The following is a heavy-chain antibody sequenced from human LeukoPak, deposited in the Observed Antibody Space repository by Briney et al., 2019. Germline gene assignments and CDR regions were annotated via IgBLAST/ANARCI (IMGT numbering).Heavy chain of an antibody. CDR2: ITGSADST. V-gene: IGHV3-23*01. Sequence: PGRSLRLSCAASGFTFSSYAMSWVRQAPGKGLEWVSAITGSADSTFYADSVKGRFTISRDNSKKILYLQMNSLRAEDTAIYYCAKWGDYDILTGYYDADYWGQGTLVTVSS. J-gene: IGHJ4*02. CDR3: AKWGDYDILTGYYDADY. D-gene: IGHD3-9*01. CDR1: GFTFSSYA.